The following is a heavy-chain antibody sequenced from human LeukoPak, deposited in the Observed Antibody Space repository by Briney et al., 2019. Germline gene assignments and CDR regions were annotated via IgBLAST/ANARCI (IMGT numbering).Heavy chain of an antibody. V-gene: IGHV3-30*04. D-gene: IGHD6-13*01. CDR2: ISYDGSNK. Sequence: GGSLRLSCAASGFTFSSYAMHWVRQAPGKGLEWVAVISYDGSNKYYADSVKGRFTISRDSAQNSLYMKMNSLRAEDTALYYWAKDIGYSSSWYYFDYWGQGTLVTVSS. CDR3: AKDIGYSSSWYYFDY. J-gene: IGHJ4*02. CDR1: GFTFSSYA.